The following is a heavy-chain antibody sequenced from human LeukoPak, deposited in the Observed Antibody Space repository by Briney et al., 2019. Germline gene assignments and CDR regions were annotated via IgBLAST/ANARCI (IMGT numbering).Heavy chain of an antibody. CDR1: GGSISSNNYY. CDR3: ARDNGYQWNWFDP. V-gene: IGHV4-39*02. CDR2: IYYTGTT. Sequence: PSETLSLTCTVSGGSISSNNYYWGWIRQPPGKGLEWIGSIYYTGTTYYNPSLKSRVTISVDTSKNQFSLKLSSVTAADTAVYYCARDNGYQWNWFDPRGQGTLVTVSS. D-gene: IGHD2-2*01. J-gene: IGHJ5*02.